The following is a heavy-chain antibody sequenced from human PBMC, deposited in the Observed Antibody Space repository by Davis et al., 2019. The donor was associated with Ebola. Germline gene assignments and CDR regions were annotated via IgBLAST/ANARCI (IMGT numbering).Heavy chain of an antibody. Sequence: PGGSLRLSCAASGFTFSSYAMSWVRQAPGKGLEWVSAISGSGGSTYYADSVKGRFTISRDNSKNTLYLQMNSLRAEDTAVYYCARDRRSSGWYDAFDIWGQGTMVTVSS. CDR3: ARDRRSSGWYDAFDI. CDR1: GFTFSSYA. CDR2: ISGSGGST. D-gene: IGHD6-13*01. V-gene: IGHV3-23*01. J-gene: IGHJ3*02.